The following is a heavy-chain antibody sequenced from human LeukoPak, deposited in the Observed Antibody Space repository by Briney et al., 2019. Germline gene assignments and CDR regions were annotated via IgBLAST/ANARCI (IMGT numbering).Heavy chain of an antibody. CDR2: ITGSGDNT. Sequence: GGSLRLSCAASGFSFSTYAMSWVRQAPGKGLEWVSDITGSGDNTNYAGSVKGRFTISRDNSKRILYLQVDGLRVGDTAVYYCARVSGSGSTHLDYHYGMDVWGQGTTVTV. CDR1: GFSFSTYA. D-gene: IGHD1-26*01. J-gene: IGHJ6*02. CDR3: ARVSGSGSTHLDYHYGMDV. V-gene: IGHV3-23*01.